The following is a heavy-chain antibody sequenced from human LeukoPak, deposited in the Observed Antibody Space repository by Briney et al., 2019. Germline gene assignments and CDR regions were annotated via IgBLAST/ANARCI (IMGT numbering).Heavy chain of an antibody. J-gene: IGHJ4*02. CDR1: GGSISSGSCY. V-gene: IGHV4-61*02. Sequence: SETLSLTCTVSGGSISSGSCYWSWIRQPAGQGLEWIGRIYTSGSTNYNPSLKSRVTISVDTSKNQFSLKLSSVTAADTAVYYCARDLYGDLDYLGQGTLVTVSS. D-gene: IGHD4-17*01. CDR2: IYTSGST. CDR3: ARDLYGDLDY.